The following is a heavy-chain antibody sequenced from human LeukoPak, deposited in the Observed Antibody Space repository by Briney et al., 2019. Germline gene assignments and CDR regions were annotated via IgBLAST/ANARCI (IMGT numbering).Heavy chain of an antibody. Sequence: KSSGTLSLTCAVSGGSISSSNWWSWVRQPPGKGLEWIGEISHSGNTNYNPSLKSRVTISVDKSKNQFSLKLSSVTAAAPAIYYWGRDNGVLSGVFDIGGKGTMVTVSS. J-gene: IGHJ3*02. V-gene: IGHV4-4*02. D-gene: IGHD3-10*01. CDR2: ISHSGNT. CDR1: GGSISSSNW. CDR3: GRDNGVLSGVFDI.